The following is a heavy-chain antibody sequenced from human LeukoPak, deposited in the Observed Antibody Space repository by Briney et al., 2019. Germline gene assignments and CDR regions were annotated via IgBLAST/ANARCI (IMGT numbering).Heavy chain of an antibody. CDR2: ISSSSSYI. V-gene: IGHV3-21*01. CDR1: GFTFSGYS. J-gene: IGHJ4*02. Sequence: GGSLRLSCAASGFTFSGYSMNWVRQAPGKGLEWVSSISSSSSYIYYADSVKGRFTISRDNAKNSLYLQMNSLRAEDTAVYYCARVLIAVAAYFDYWGKGTLVTVSS. D-gene: IGHD6-19*01. CDR3: ARVLIAVAAYFDY.